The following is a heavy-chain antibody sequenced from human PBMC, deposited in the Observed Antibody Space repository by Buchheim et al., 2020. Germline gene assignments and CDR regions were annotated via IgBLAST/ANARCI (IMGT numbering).Heavy chain of an antibody. CDR3: ARRTLILPSMGWFDP. CDR1: GYRFTTYW. CDR2: IYPHDSDT. D-gene: IGHD2/OR15-2a*01. J-gene: IGHJ5*02. V-gene: IGHV5-51*01. Sequence: EVQLVQSGAEVKKAGESLRIPCKGSGYRFTTYWIGWVRPIPGKGLEWMGIIYPHDSDTRCSPSFQGQVTISADKSINTAYPQWSSLKASDTAIYYCARRTLILPSMGWFDPWGQGTL.